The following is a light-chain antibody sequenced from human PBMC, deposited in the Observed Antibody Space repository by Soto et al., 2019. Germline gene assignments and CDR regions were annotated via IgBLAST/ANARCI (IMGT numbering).Light chain of an antibody. J-gene: IGKJ1*01. CDR3: QQYRSYSWT. Sequence: DMQMTQSPSTLSASVGDRVTITCRASQSIDSWLAWYQQKPGRAPKLLIYQASSLESGVPSRFSGSRSGTEFTPTISSLQPDDFATYYCQQYRSYSWTFGQGSKVEIK. CDR2: QAS. CDR1: QSIDSW. V-gene: IGKV1-5*03.